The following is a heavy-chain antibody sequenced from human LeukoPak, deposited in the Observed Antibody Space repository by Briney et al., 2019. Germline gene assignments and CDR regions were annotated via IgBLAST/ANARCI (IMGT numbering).Heavy chain of an antibody. CDR1: GGSISSSSYY. V-gene: IGHV4-39*07. CDR2: IYYSGST. J-gene: IGHJ4*02. D-gene: IGHD3-10*01. CDR3: ARDSGGGSGSYYRYFDY. Sequence: SETLSLTCTVSGGSISSSSYYWGWIRQPPGKGLEWIGSIYYSGSTYYNPSLKSRVTISIDTSKNQFSLKLTSMTAADTAVYYCARDSGGGSGSYYRYFDYWGQGTPVTVSS.